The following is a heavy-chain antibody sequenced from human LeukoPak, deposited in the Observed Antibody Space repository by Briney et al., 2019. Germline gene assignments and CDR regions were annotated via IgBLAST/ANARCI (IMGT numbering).Heavy chain of an antibody. V-gene: IGHV4-34*01. Sequence: SETLSLTCAVSGGSFSGYYWSWIRQPPGKGPEWIGEINHSGSTNYNPSLKSRVTISVDTSKNQFSLKLSSVTAADTAVYYCARGRAGVVPAAIGGGYYYYMDVWGKGTTVTVSS. CDR3: ARGRAGVVPAAIGGGYYYYMDV. J-gene: IGHJ6*03. D-gene: IGHD2-2*02. CDR1: GGSFSGYY. CDR2: INHSGST.